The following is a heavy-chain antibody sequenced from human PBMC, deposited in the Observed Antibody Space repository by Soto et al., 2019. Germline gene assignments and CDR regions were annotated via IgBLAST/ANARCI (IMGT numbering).Heavy chain of an antibody. J-gene: IGHJ4*02. CDR1: GFTFSNTW. CDR3: TTFAYGCPYS. D-gene: IGHD4-17*01. Sequence: RLSCAASGFTFSNTWMSWVRQAPGKGLEWVGRIKSGTDGGTTDYAAPVKGRFTVSRDDSKNTLYLQMNSLKTEDTAVYYCTTFAYGCPYSWGQGALVTVSS. CDR2: IKSGTDGGTT. V-gene: IGHV3-15*01.